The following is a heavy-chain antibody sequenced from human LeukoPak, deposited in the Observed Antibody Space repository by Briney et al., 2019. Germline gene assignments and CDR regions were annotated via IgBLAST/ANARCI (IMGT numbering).Heavy chain of an antibody. V-gene: IGHV3-21*06. J-gene: IGHJ4*02. D-gene: IGHD7-27*01. CDR1: GFTFSSYS. Sequence: GGSLRLSCAASGFTFSSYSMNWVRQAPGKGLEWVSSIISSSIYIYYADSVKGRFTISRDNAKNSLYLQMNSLRAEDTAMYYCAREEGGKLGIDYYFDYWGQGTLVTVSS. CDR3: AREEGGKLGIDYYFDY. CDR2: IISSSIYI.